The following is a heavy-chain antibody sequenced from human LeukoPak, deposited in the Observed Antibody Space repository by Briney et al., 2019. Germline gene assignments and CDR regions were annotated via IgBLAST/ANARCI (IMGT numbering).Heavy chain of an antibody. CDR3: AREGARVVHGAFDY. D-gene: IGHD1-1*01. J-gene: IGHJ4*02. CDR2: IIPIFGKA. V-gene: IGHV1-69*05. Sequence: ASVKVSCKASGGTFSSYAISWVRQAPGQGLEWIGGIIPIFGKANYAQKLQGRVTITTDESTSTAYMELRSLRSEDTAVYYCAREGARVVHGAFDYWGQGTLVTVSS. CDR1: GGTFSSYA.